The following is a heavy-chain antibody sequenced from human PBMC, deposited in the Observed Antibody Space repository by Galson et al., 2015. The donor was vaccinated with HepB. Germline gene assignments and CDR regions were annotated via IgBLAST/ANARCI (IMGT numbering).Heavy chain of an antibody. D-gene: IGHD6-19*01. J-gene: IGHJ4*02. Sequence: SLRLSCAASGFTFSSYAMHWVRQAPGKGLEWVAVISYDGSNKYYADSVKGRFTISRDNSKNTLYLQMNSLRAEDTAVYYCARGVAGNFDYWGQGTLVTVSS. CDR1: GFTFSSYA. CDR2: ISYDGSNK. V-gene: IGHV3-30*04. CDR3: ARGVAGNFDY.